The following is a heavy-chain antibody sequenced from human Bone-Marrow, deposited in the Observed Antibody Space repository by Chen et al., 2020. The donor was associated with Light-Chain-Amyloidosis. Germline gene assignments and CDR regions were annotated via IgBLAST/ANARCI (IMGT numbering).Heavy chain of an antibody. CDR3: ARSLGSSGYYYY. CDR2: ISSSGSTI. V-gene: IGHV3-48*03. Sequence: EVQLVESGGGLVQPGGSLRLSCAASGFTFSSYEMNWVRQAPGKGLEWVSYISSSGSTIYYADSVKGRFTISRDNAKNSLYLQMNSLRAEDTAVYYCARSLGSSGYYYYWGQGTLVTVSS. J-gene: IGHJ4*02. D-gene: IGHD3-22*01. CDR1: GFTFSSYE.